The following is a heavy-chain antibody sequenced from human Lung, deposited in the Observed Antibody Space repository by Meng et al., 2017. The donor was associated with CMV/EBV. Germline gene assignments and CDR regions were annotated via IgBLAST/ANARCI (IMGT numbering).Heavy chain of an antibody. D-gene: IGHD2-2*01. CDR2: ITATSTSE. Sequence: FNTYTMTWVRTAAGQGLGWVSAITATSTSEYYTTSFPRRFPISHHNAKNTLSLQMNSLGAEDTAMYYCAKAAVFGKIVVVPTAIGSWGRGTLVTVSS. V-gene: IGHV3-21*04. CDR1: FNTYT. CDR3: AKAAVFGKIVVVPTAIGS. J-gene: IGHJ5*01.